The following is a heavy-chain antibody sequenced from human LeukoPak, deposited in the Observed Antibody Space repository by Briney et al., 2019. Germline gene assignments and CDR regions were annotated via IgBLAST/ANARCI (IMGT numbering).Heavy chain of an antibody. V-gene: IGHV3-11*04. J-gene: IGHJ5*02. CDR1: GVTFSDYY. Sequence: GGSLRLSSAASGVTFSDYYMSWIRQAPGMGLEWVSAISGTGGSTYYADSVKGRFTIYRDNAKNSLYLQMNSLRAEDTAMYFCTRDHRSRPWEWFDPWGQGTLVTVSS. CDR2: ISGTGGST. D-gene: IGHD6-6*01. CDR3: TRDHRSRPWEWFDP.